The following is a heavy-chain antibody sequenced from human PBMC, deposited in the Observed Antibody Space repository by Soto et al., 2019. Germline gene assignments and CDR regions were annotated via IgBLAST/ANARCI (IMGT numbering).Heavy chain of an antibody. CDR2: ISSDGNTQ. J-gene: IGHJ4*02. CDR3: TGQIASGH. D-gene: IGHD2-8*02. V-gene: IGHV3-30*03. Sequence: QVQLVESGGGVVQPGRSLRLSCAASGFTFSNSGMHWVRQAPGKGLEWVAVISSDGNTQFYADSVKGRFSISRDNSKNTVSLDMNSLRADDAAVYYCTGQIASGHWGQGTLVTVSS. CDR1: GFTFSNSG.